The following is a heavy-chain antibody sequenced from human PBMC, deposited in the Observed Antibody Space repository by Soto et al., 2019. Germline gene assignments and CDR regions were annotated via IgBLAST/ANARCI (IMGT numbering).Heavy chain of an antibody. CDR3: ARIESIARNWFDP. Sequence: GESLKISFKGSGISFTNYWISCLRQMPGKGLEWMGNIDPVDSYANYSPSFQGHVTFSVDTSISTAYLQWSSLKASDTAMYFCARIESIARNWFDPWGQGTLVTVS. J-gene: IGHJ5*02. CDR1: GISFTNYW. V-gene: IGHV5-10-1*01. CDR2: IDPVDSYA. D-gene: IGHD6-13*01.